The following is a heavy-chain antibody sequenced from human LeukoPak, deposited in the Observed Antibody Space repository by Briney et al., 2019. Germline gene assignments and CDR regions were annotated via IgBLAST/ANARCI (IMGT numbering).Heavy chain of an antibody. J-gene: IGHJ4*02. CDR2: ISSSSSTI. Sequence: GGSLRLSCAAPGFTFSSYSMNWVRQAPGKGLEWVSYISSSSSTIYYADSVKGRFTISRDNAKNSLYLQMNSLRAEDTAGYYCARVGDSSGWQYYLDYWGQGTLVTVSS. D-gene: IGHD6-19*01. V-gene: IGHV3-48*01. CDR3: ARVGDSSGWQYYLDY. CDR1: GFTFSSYS.